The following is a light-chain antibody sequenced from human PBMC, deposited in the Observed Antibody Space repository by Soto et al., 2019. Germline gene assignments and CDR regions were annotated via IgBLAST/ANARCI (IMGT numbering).Light chain of an antibody. CDR3: CPSAGRYPHV. CDR2: DVS. CDR1: SSDVGGYNY. Sequence: QSALTQPRSVSGSPGQSVTISCTGTSSDVGGYNYVSWYQQHPGKAPKLMIYDVSKRPYGVPDRFSGSKSANTASLTISGLPADDQPDYYCCPSAGRYPHVFGTGTQLTVL. J-gene: IGLJ1*01. V-gene: IGLV2-11*01.